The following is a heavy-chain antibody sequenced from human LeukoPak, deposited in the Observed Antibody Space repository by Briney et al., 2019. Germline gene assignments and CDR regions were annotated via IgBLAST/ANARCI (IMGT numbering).Heavy chain of an antibody. D-gene: IGHD6-19*01. Sequence: GASVKVSCKASCYTFTSYGISWVRQAPGQGLEWMGWISAYNGNTNYAQKLQGRVTMTTDTSTSTAYMELRSLRSDDTAVYYCARAIAVAGRLEFDYWGQGTLVTVSS. V-gene: IGHV1-18*01. CDR1: CYTFTSYG. CDR3: ARAIAVAGRLEFDY. CDR2: ISAYNGNT. J-gene: IGHJ4*02.